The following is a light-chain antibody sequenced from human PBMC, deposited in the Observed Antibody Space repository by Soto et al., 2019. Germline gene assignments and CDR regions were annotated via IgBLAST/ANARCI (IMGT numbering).Light chain of an antibody. J-gene: IGKJ1*01. Sequence: EIVLTQSPSTLSLSPGERATLSCRASQSVSSSYLAWYQQKPGQAPRLLIYGASSRATGIPDRFSGSGSGTDFTLTISRLEPEDFATYYCLQDYDYLWTFGQGTKVDIK. CDR2: GAS. CDR1: QSVSSSY. V-gene: IGKV3-20*01. CDR3: LQDYDYLWT.